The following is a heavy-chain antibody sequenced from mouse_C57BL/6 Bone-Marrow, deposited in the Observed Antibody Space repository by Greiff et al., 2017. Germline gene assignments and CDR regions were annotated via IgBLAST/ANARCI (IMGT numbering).Heavy chain of an antibody. CDR1: GYTFTDYY. J-gene: IGHJ4*01. CDR3: ASYYYGSSFHYYAMDY. D-gene: IGHD1-1*01. Sequence: EVQLQQSGPELVKPGASVKISCKASGYTFTDYYMNWVKQSHGKSLEWIGDINPNNGGTSYNQKVKGKATLTVDKSSITAYMELRSLTSDDSAVYYCASYYYGSSFHYYAMDYWGQGTSVTVSS. CDR2: INPNNGGT. V-gene: IGHV1-26*01.